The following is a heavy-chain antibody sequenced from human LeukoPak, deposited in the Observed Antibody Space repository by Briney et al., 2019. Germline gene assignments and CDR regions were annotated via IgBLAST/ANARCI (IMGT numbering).Heavy chain of an antibody. J-gene: IGHJ4*02. V-gene: IGHV3-7*01. CDR3: ARDGEGFDY. D-gene: IGHD7-27*01. CDR2: IKQDETET. CDR1: GFSFGTHW. Sequence: QAGGSLRLSCAASGFSFGTHWMAWVRQPPGAGPEWVANIKQDETETYYADAVRGRFTITRDNAKNSLYLQMDNLRGEDTAVYYCARDGEGFDYWGQGTLVTVSS.